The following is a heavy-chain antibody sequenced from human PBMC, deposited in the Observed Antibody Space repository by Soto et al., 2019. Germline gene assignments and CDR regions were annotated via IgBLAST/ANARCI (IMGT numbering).Heavy chain of an antibody. J-gene: IGHJ4*02. D-gene: IGHD1-1*01. CDR2: ISDNGGNT. CDR3: AKLYWNPRYFDY. V-gene: IGHV3-23*01. Sequence: FLRLSCVASGFTFSTVAMTWVRQAPGKGLEWVSSISDNGGNTDYADSVRGRFTLSRDNSKNTLYLQMNHLKAEDTAVYYCAKLYWNPRYFDYWGPGARVTV. CDR1: GFTFSTVA.